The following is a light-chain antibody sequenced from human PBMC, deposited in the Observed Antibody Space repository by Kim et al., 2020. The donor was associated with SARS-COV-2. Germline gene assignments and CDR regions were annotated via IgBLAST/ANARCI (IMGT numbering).Light chain of an antibody. CDR2: EYD. CDR1: SDSIAGNY. J-gene: IGLJ3*02. Sequence: NFMLTQPHSVSESLGKTVTISCTRSSDSIAGNYVQWYQQRPGSSPTTVIYEYDQRPSGVPDRFSGSIDTSSNSASLTISGLKPEDEADYYCQSYGSSRPWVFGGGTRLTVL. V-gene: IGLV6-57*01. CDR3: QSYGSSRPWV.